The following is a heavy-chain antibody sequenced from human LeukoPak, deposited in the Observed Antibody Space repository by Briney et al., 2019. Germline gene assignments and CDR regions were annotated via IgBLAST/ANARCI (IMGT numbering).Heavy chain of an antibody. Sequence: GGSLRLSCAASGFRFSSYWMSWVRQAPGKGLEWVANIKGDLTEKYYMDSVKGRFTISRDNAKNSLYLQMNSLRAEDTAVYYCARGNRNDRPLAYYYDYWGQGTLVTVSS. D-gene: IGHD1-1*01. V-gene: IGHV3-7*01. J-gene: IGHJ4*02. CDR2: IKGDLTEK. CDR1: GFRFSSYW. CDR3: ARGNRNDRPLAYYYDY.